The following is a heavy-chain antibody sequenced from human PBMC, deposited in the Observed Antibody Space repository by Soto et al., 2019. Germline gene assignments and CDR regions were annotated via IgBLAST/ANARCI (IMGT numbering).Heavy chain of an antibody. D-gene: IGHD6-6*01. Sequence: PSETLSLTCTVSGGSISSYYWSWIRQPPGKGLEWIGYIYYSGSTNYNPSLKSRVTISVDTSKNQFSLKLSSVTAADTAVYYCARVAEQLALSYYYYMDVWGKGPTVTVSS. V-gene: IGHV4-59*01. J-gene: IGHJ6*03. CDR3: ARVAEQLALSYYYYMDV. CDR2: IYYSGST. CDR1: GGSISSYY.